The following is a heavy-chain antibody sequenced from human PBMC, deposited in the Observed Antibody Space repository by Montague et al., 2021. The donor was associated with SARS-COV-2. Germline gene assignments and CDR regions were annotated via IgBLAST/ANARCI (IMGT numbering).Heavy chain of an antibody. CDR2: ISTSSLYI. Sequence: SLRLSCAASGFTFNKYSMNWVRQAPGKGLEWVSSISTSSLYIYYTDSXKGRFTVARANAKNSVFLEMNSLRVEDTAVYYCARAHSGSYSVGGDAFDLWGRGTLVTVSS. V-gene: IGHV3-21*01. J-gene: IGHJ3*01. CDR3: ARAHSGSYSVGGDAFDL. D-gene: IGHD5/OR15-5a*01. CDR1: GFTFNKYS.